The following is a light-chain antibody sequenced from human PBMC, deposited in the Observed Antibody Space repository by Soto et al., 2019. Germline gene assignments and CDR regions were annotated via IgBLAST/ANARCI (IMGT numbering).Light chain of an antibody. J-gene: IGKJ5*01. V-gene: IGKV3-11*01. CDR1: QTVSSY. CDR2: DAS. Sequence: EIVLTQSPATLSLSPGERATLSCRASQTVSSYLAWYQQKPGQVPRLLIYDASNRATGIPARFSGSGSGTDFTLTISSLQSEDFAVYYCQQYNNWPPITFGQGTRLEIK. CDR3: QQYNNWPPIT.